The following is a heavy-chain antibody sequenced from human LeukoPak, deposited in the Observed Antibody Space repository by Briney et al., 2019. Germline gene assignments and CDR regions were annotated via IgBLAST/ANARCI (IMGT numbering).Heavy chain of an antibody. CDR1: GFTSSDYT. CDR3: ARDRYCVSTNCPYDC. Sequence: GGSLRLSCAASGFTSSDYTMNWVRQSPGKGLEWVSGISVSDDSTYYADSVKGRFTISRDKSNNVLHLQMNSLRAGDTAVYYCARDRYCVSTNCPYDCWGQGTPVTVPS. J-gene: IGHJ4*02. V-gene: IGHV3-23*01. CDR2: ISVSDDST. D-gene: IGHD2-2*01.